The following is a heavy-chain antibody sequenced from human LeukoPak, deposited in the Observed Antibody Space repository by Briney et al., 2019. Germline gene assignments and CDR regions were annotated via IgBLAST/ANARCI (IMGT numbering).Heavy chain of an antibody. J-gene: IGHJ4*02. D-gene: IGHD1-26*01. Sequence: GGSLRLSCAASGFTFSNAWMNWVRQAPGKGLEWDGRIRSKADGGTTDYAAPVKGRFTISRDDSKNTLSLQMNSLKTEDTAVYYCSTGGSYYEGFDSWGQGTLVTVSS. CDR2: IRSKADGGTT. CDR1: GFTFSNAW. CDR3: STGGSYYEGFDS. V-gene: IGHV3-15*07.